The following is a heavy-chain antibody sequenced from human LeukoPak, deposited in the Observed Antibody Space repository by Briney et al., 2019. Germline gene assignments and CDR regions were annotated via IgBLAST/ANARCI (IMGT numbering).Heavy chain of an antibody. CDR1: GFTFSSYA. D-gene: IGHD5-18*01. CDR3: ARVRQDTAIPTEGY. J-gene: IGHJ4*02. Sequence: GGSLRLSCAASGFTFSSYAMHWVRQAPGKGLEWVAVISYDGSNKYYADSVKGRFTISRDNSKSTLYLQMNSLRAEDTAVYYCARVRQDTAIPTEGYWGQGTLVTVSS. V-gene: IGHV3-30-3*01. CDR2: ISYDGSNK.